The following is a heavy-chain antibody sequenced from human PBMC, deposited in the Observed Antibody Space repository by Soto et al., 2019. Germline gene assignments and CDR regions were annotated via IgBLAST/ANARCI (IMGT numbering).Heavy chain of an antibody. V-gene: IGHV1-8*01. CDR1: GYTFTSYD. D-gene: IGHD3-3*01. CDR3: AINFGVVTPFDH. Sequence: ASVKVSCKASGYTFTSYDINWVRQATGQGLEWMGWMNPNSGNTGYAQKFQGRVTMTRNTSISTAYMELSSLRSEDTAVYYCAINFGVVTPFDHWGQGTLVTVSS. CDR2: MNPNSGNT. J-gene: IGHJ4*02.